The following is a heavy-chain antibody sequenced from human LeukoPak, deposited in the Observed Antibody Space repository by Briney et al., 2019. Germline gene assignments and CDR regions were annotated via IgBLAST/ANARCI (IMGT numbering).Heavy chain of an antibody. V-gene: IGHV1-18*01. J-gene: IGHJ6*02. CDR2: ISAYNGNT. Sequence: ATVKVSCKASGYTFTSYGISWVRQAPGQGLEWMGWISAYNGNTNYAQKLQGRVTMTTDTSTSTAYMELRSLRSDDTAVYYCARDPYSSGWYGDPYYYYGMDVWGQGTTVTVSS. CDR1: GYTFTSYG. CDR3: ARDPYSSGWYGDPYYYYGMDV. D-gene: IGHD6-19*01.